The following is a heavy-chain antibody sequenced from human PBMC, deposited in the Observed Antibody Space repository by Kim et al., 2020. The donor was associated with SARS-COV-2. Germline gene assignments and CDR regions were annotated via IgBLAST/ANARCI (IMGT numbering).Heavy chain of an antibody. CDR2: ISSSGSTI. Sequence: GGSLRLSCAASGFTFSSYEMNWVRQAPGKGLEWVSYISSSGSTIYYADSVKGRFTISRDNAKNSLYLQMNSLRAEDTAVYYCTRDNGHYYDSSGYYRTFYYYGMDVWGQGTTVTVSS. CDR3: TRDNGHYYDSSGYYRTFYYYGMDV. J-gene: IGHJ6*02. D-gene: IGHD3-22*01. V-gene: IGHV3-48*03. CDR1: GFTFSSYE.